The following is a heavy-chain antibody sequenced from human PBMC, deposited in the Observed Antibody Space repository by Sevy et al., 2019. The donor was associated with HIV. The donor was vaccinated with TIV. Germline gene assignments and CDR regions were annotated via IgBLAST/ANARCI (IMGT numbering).Heavy chain of an antibody. Sequence: GGSLRLSCAASGFTFDDYAMHWVRQAPGKGLEWVSGISWNSGSIGYADSVKGRFTISRDNAKNSLYLQMNSLRAEDTALYYCAKDIYLHTQMNGATGGFDYWGQGTLVTVSS. CDR3: AKDIYLHTQMNGATGGFDY. V-gene: IGHV3-9*01. J-gene: IGHJ4*02. CDR2: ISWNSGSI. CDR1: GFTFDDYA. D-gene: IGHD2-8*02.